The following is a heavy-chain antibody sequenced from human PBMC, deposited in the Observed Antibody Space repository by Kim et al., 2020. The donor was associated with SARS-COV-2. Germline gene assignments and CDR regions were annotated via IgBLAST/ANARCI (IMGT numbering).Heavy chain of an antibody. V-gene: IGHV4-34*01. CDR3: ARLRGGSLFDF. Sequence: SETLSLTCAVYGGSFSGYSWSWIRQPPGKGLEYIGEITHSGSTNYNPSLKGRVTILVDTSKNQFSLRVSSVTAADTAVFYCARLRGGSLFDFWGQGTLGT. CDR1: GGSFSGYS. CDR2: ITHSGST. D-gene: IGHD1-26*01. J-gene: IGHJ4*02.